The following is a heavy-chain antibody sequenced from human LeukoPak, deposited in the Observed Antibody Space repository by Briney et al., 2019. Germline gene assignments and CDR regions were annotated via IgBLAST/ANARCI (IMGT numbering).Heavy chain of an antibody. CDR3: ASYYDSSGYSALSYFDY. J-gene: IGHJ4*02. V-gene: IGHV3-21*01. Sequence: GGSLRLSCAASGFTFGSYSMNWVRQAPGKGLEWVSSISSSSSYIYYADSVKGRFTISRDNAKNSLYLQMNSLRAGDTAVYYCASYYDSSGYSALSYFDYWGQGTLVTVSS. CDR1: GFTFGSYS. CDR2: ISSSSSYI. D-gene: IGHD3-22*01.